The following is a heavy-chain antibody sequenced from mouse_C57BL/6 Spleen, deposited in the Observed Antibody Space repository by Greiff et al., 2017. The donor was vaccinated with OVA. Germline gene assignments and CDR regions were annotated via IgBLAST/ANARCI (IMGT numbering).Heavy chain of an antibody. CDR1: GFTFSDYY. V-gene: IGHV5-16*01. CDR2: INYDGSST. J-gene: IGHJ4*01. D-gene: IGHD2-5*01. CDR3: ARDYSSYAMDY. Sequence: EVKLVESEGGLVQPGSSMKLSCTASGFTFSDYYMDWVRQVPEKGLEWVANINYDGSSTYYLDSLKSRFIISRDNAKNILYLQMSSLKSEDTATYYCARDYSSYAMDYWGQGTSVTVSS.